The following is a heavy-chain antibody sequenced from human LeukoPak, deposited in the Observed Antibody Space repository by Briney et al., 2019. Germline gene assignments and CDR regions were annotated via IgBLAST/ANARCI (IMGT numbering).Heavy chain of an antibody. CDR1: GGSISSSNW. CDR3: ARGLRFLEWLLQPDYGMDV. V-gene: IGHV4-4*02. Sequence: SETLSLTCAVSGGSISSSNWWSWVRQPPGKGLEWIGEIYHSGSTNYNPSLKSRVTISVDKSKNQFSLKLSSVTAADTAVYYCARGLRFLEWLLQPDYGMDVWGQGTTVTVSS. J-gene: IGHJ6*02. CDR2: IYHSGST. D-gene: IGHD3-3*01.